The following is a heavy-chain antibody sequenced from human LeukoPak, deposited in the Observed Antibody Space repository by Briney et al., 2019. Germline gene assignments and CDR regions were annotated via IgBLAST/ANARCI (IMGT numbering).Heavy chain of an antibody. Sequence: GGSLRLSCAVSGFIVNNKYMTWVRQAPGKGLEWVSVIYEGGSSDYADSVKGRFSVSRDDSKNTVYLQMNSLGAEDTALYYCASYNQRLSNWFFDLWGRGTLVTVSS. J-gene: IGHJ2*01. D-gene: IGHD6-25*01. V-gene: IGHV3-53*01. CDR2: IYEGGSS. CDR1: GFIVNNKY. CDR3: ASYNQRLSNWFFDL.